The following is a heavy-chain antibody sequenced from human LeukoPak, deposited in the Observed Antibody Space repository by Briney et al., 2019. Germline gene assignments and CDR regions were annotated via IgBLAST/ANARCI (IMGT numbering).Heavy chain of an antibody. Sequence: SETLSLTCTVSGGSISSYYWSWLRQPPGKGLEWIGYIYYSGSTNYNPSLKSRVTISVDTSKNQFSLKLSSVTAADTAVYYCARARHYYDSSGYYPYFDYWGQGTLVTVSS. CDR1: GGSISSYY. V-gene: IGHV4-59*01. D-gene: IGHD3-22*01. CDR3: ARARHYYDSSGYYPYFDY. CDR2: IYYSGST. J-gene: IGHJ4*02.